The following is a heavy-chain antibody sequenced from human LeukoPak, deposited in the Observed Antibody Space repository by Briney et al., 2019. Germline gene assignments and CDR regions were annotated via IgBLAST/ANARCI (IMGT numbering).Heavy chain of an antibody. CDR3: ATHGYSELRYFDWSTNE. CDR2: IKEDGSEK. J-gene: IGHJ4*02. D-gene: IGHD3-9*01. CDR1: GFTFSSYW. V-gene: IGHV3-7*01. Sequence: GGSLRLSCAASGFTFSSYWMSWVRQAPGKGLEWVANIKEDGSEKYYVDSVKGRFTISRDNAKKSLYLQMDSLRAEDTAVYYCATHGYSELRYFDWSTNEWGQGTLVTVSS.